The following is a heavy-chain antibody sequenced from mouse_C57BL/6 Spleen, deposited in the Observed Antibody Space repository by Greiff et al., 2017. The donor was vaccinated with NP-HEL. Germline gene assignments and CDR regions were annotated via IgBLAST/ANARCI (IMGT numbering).Heavy chain of an antibody. CDR3: TYYGSNHWYFDV. CDR1: GFNIKDDY. D-gene: IGHD1-1*01. Sequence: VQLQQSGAELVRPGASVKLSCTASGFNIKDDYMHWVKQRPEQGLEWIGWIDPENGDTEYASKFQGKATITADTSSNTAYLQLSSLTSEDTAVYYCTYYGSNHWYFDVWGTGTTVTVSS. V-gene: IGHV14-4*01. CDR2: IDPENGDT. J-gene: IGHJ1*03.